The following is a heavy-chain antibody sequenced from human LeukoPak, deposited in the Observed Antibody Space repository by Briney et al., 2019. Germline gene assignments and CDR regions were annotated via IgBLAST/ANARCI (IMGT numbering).Heavy chain of an antibody. CDR1: GGSIRSYY. V-gene: IGHV4-59*01. CDR3: ASSSWGYYYMDV. Sequence: SETLSLTCTVSGGSIRSYYSSWIRQPPGKGLEWIGYIYYSGSTIYNPSLKSRVTISLDTSRNQFSLRLNSVTAADTAVYYCASSSWGYYYMDVWGKGTTVTISS. J-gene: IGHJ6*03. CDR2: IYYSGST. D-gene: IGHD6-13*01.